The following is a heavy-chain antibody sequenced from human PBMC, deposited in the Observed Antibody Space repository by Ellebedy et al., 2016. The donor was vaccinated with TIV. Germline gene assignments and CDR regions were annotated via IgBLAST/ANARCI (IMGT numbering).Heavy chain of an antibody. D-gene: IGHD6-19*01. CDR1: GFSPSTSRLS. Sequence: SGPTLVKPTQTLTLTCTFSGFSPSTSRLSVSWIRQPPGKALEWLARIDWDDDKYYSTSPRTRLTISKDSSKNQVVLTMTNLDPVDTATYYCTRISSGWGFDYWGQGTLVTVSS. CDR2: IDWDDDK. CDR3: TRISSGWGFDY. J-gene: IGHJ4*02. V-gene: IGHV2-70*11.